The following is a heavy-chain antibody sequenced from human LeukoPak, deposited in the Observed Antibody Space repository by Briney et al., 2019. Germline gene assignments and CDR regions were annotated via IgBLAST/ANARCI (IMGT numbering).Heavy chain of an antibody. CDR1: GFTFTTYW. CDR2: ISQDGTEK. J-gene: IGHJ3*02. Sequence: PGGSLRLSCAASGFTFTTYWMSWVRQLPGKGLEWVANISQDGTEKYYVDSVKGRFTISRDNSKNTLYLQMNSLRAEDTAVYYCARGGSYLSAFDIWGQGTMVTVSS. V-gene: IGHV3-7*03. CDR3: ARGGSYLSAFDI. D-gene: IGHD1-26*01.